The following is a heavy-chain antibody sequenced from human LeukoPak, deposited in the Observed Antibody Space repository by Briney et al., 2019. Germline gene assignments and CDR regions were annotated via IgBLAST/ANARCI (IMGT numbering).Heavy chain of an antibody. Sequence: GVSLTLSCAASVFTFSDFWMLWPPQAPGKGLVWVTRINSDGSDIIHTVSGKGLFTISKDTAKNTLYLQMNSLTPEDTAVYYGVRDTPHRRRDPWGRGTLVTVSS. J-gene: IGHJ5*02. CDR3: VRDTPHRRRDP. D-gene: IGHD2-15*01. CDR2: INSDGSDI. V-gene: IGHV3-74*01. CDR1: VFTFSDFW.